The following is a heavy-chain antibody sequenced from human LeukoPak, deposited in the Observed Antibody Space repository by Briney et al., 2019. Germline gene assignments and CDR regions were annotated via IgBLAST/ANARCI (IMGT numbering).Heavy chain of an antibody. CDR2: INHSGST. V-gene: IGHV4-34*01. CDR3: ARDRGAYNFGTDPFDY. Sequence: SETLSLTCAVYGGSFSDYYWSWIRQPPGKGLEWIGEINHSGSTNYNPSLKSRVTISVDTSKNQFSLKLSSVTAADTAVYYCARDRGAYNFGTDPFDYWGQGTLVTVSS. CDR1: GGSFSDYY. J-gene: IGHJ4*02. D-gene: IGHD1-1*01.